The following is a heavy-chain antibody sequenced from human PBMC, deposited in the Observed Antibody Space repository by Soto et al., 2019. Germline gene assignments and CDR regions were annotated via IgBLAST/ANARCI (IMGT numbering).Heavy chain of an antibody. Sequence: QVQLVESGGGVVQPGRSLRLSCAASGFTFSSYAMHWVRQAPGKGLEWVAVISYDGSNKYYADSVKGRFTISRDNSKNTLYLQMNSLRAEDTAVYYCARENCSGGSCYYYYYGMDVW. D-gene: IGHD2-15*01. CDR3: ARENCSGGSCYYYYYGMDV. V-gene: IGHV3-30-3*01. CDR2: ISYDGSNK. CDR1: GFTFSSYA. J-gene: IGHJ6*01.